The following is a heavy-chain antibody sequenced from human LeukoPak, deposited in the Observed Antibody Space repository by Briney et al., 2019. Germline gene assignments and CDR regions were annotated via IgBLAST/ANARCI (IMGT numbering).Heavy chain of an antibody. CDR3: AKGSARRWFWYFDY. J-gene: IGHJ4*02. CDR2: ISGSGGST. D-gene: IGHD4-23*01. Sequence: PGGSLRLSCAASGFTFSSYAMSWVRQAPGKGLEWVSAISGSGGSTNYADSVKGRFTISRDSSKNTLYLQMNSLRAEDTAVYYCAKGSARRWFWYFDYWGQGTLVTVSS. V-gene: IGHV3-23*01. CDR1: GFTFSSYA.